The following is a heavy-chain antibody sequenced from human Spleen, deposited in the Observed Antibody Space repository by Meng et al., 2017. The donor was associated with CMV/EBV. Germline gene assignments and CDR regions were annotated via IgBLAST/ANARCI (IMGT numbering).Heavy chain of an antibody. CDR3: ARDSGIAVAGWFDP. CDR2: INPNSGGT. Sequence: ASVKVSCKASGYNFNVYYMHWVRQAPGQGLEWMGWINPNSGGTNYVQKFQGRVTMTRDTSISTAYMELSRLRSDDTAVYYCARDSGIAVAGWFDPWGQGTLVTVSS. CDR1: GYNFNVYY. V-gene: IGHV1-2*02. D-gene: IGHD6-19*01. J-gene: IGHJ5*02.